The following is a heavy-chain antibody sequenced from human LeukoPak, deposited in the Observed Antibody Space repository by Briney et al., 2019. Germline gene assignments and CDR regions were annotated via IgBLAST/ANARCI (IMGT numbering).Heavy chain of an antibody. CDR1: GGTFSSYA. D-gene: IGHD6-13*01. Sequence: SVKVSCKASGGTFSSYAISWVRQAPGQGLEWMGGIIPIFGTANYAQKFQGRVTITADESTSTAYMELSSLRSEDTAVYYCARDLGYSSSWYRRYFDYWGQGTLVTVSS. CDR2: IIPIFGTA. V-gene: IGHV1-69*13. J-gene: IGHJ4*02. CDR3: ARDLGYSSSWYRRYFDY.